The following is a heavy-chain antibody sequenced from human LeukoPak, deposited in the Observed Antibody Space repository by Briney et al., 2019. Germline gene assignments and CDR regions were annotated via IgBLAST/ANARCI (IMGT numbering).Heavy chain of an antibody. Sequence: GSLRLSCAASAFTFSSYGMHWVRQAPGKGLEWVAFIRYDGSNKYYADSVKGRFTISRDNSKNTLYLQMNSLRAEDTAVYYCAKDSSGFRRITIFGVVTLDYWGQGTLVTVSS. J-gene: IGHJ4*02. V-gene: IGHV3-30*02. D-gene: IGHD3-3*01. CDR3: AKDSSGFRRITIFGVVTLDY. CDR1: AFTFSSYG. CDR2: IRYDGSNK.